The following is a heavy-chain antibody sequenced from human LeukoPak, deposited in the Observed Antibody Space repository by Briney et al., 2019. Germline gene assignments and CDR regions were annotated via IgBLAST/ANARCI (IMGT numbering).Heavy chain of an antibody. CDR1: GFTFRSHW. Sequence: GGSLRLSCAASGFTFRSHWMHWVRQAPGKGLEWVANIKEDGSEKYYVDSVRGRFIISRDNAKNSLYLQMNSLRGEDTVVYYCARGTPFGAYWGQGTLVTVSS. CDR2: IKEDGSEK. CDR3: ARGTPFGAY. J-gene: IGHJ4*02. D-gene: IGHD3-16*01. V-gene: IGHV3-7*03.